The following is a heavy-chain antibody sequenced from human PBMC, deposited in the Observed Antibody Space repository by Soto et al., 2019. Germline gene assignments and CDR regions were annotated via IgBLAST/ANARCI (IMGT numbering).Heavy chain of an antibody. CDR3: ARDALKYSYGSGSHFDP. CDR1: GGSISSGDYY. V-gene: IGHV4-30-4*01. CDR2: IYYSGST. Sequence: SETLSLTCTVSGGSISSGDYYWSWIRQPPGKGLEWIGYIYYSGSTCYNPSLKSRVTISVDTSKNQFSLKLSSVTAADTAVYYCARDALKYSYGSGSHFDPWGQGTLVTVSS. D-gene: IGHD3-10*01. J-gene: IGHJ5*02.